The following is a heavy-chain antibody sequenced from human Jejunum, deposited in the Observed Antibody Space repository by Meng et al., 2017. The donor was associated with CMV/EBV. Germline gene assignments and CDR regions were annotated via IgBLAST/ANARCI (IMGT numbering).Heavy chain of an antibody. Sequence: QLREVCHGLVRTSQTLSLTCTVSGDSIDSGSHSWSWIRQPAGKELEWIGHIYTSGSTSYSPSLKSRVTISINTSKNQFSLNLSSVTAADTAVYYCARDPSYCGSDCYSDWGQGLLVTVSS. V-gene: IGHV4-61*02. D-gene: IGHD2-21*02. CDR1: GDSIDSGSHS. J-gene: IGHJ4*02. CDR3: ARDPSYCGSDCYSD. CDR2: IYTSGST.